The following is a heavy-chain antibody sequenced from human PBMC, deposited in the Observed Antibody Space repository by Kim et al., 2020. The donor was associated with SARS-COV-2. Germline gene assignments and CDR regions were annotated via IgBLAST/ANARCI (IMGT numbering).Heavy chain of an antibody. J-gene: IGHJ6*03. Sequence: GGSLRLSCAASGFTFRNYWMHWVRQAPGKGLVWVARINSDESSTRYVDSVEGRFTISRDNAKNTLYLQMNSLRAEDTAVFYCARGSIAAPRINYYYYYYMDVWGKGTTVTVSS. CDR3: ARGSIAAPRINYYYYYYMDV. CDR1: GFTFRNYW. CDR2: INSDESST. D-gene: IGHD6-6*01. V-gene: IGHV3-74*01.